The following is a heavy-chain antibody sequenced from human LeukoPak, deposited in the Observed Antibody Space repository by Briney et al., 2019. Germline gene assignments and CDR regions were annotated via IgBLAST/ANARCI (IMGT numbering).Heavy chain of an antibody. V-gene: IGHV3-23*01. CDR3: ARGGGFGELHDY. D-gene: IGHD3-10*01. Sequence: GGSLRLSCAASGFTFSSYAMSWVRQAPGKGLEWVSAISGSGGSTYYADSAKGRFTISRDNAKNSLYLQMNSLRAEDTAVYYCARGGGFGELHDYWGQGTLVTVSS. CDR1: GFTFSSYA. CDR2: ISGSGGST. J-gene: IGHJ4*02.